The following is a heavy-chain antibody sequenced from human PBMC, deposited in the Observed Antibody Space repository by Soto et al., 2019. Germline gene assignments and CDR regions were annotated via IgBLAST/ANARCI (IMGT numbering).Heavy chain of an antibody. V-gene: IGHV1-46*01. CDR3: ARGSVARIAVAGTPSGDFDY. J-gene: IGHJ4*02. Sequence: ASVNVSCKTSGYTFTSYDMHWVRQAPGQGLEWMGIINPSGGSTSYAQKFQGRVTMTRDTSTSTVYMELSSLRSEDTAVYYCARGSVARIAVAGTPSGDFDYWGQGTLVTVSS. D-gene: IGHD6-19*01. CDR1: GYTFTSYD. CDR2: INPSGGST.